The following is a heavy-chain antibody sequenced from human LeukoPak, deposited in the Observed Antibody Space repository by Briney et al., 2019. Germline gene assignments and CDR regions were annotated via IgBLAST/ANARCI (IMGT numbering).Heavy chain of an antibody. CDR1: GFTFDDFA. Sequence: AGGSLRLSCAASGFTFDDFAMHWVRQAPGKGLEWVSLISGDGGSTNYAGSVQGRFTISRDNSKNSLDLQMNGLRTEDTALYYCAKENYETSGYYSYYYGMDVWGRGTTVTVSS. V-gene: IGHV3-43*02. CDR2: ISGDGGST. J-gene: IGHJ6*02. D-gene: IGHD3-22*01. CDR3: AKENYETSGYYSYYYGMDV.